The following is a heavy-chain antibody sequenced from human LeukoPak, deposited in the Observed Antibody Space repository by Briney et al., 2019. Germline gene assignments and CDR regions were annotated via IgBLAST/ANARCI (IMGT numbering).Heavy chain of an antibody. CDR1: GFTFSTYG. CDR3: AKDARFFIEKYYFDY. V-gene: IGHV3-30*18. CDR2: ISYDGSNK. D-gene: IGHD3-3*01. Sequence: GRSLRLSCAASGFTFSTYGMHWVCQAPGKELEWVAVISYDGSNKYYADSVKGRFTISRDNSKNTQYLQMNSLRAEDTAVYYCAKDARFFIEKYYFDYWGQGTLVTVSS. J-gene: IGHJ4*02.